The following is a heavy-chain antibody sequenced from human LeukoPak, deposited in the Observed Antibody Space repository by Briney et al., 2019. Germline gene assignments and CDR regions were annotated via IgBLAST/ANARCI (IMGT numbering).Heavy chain of an antibody. J-gene: IGHJ4*02. D-gene: IGHD2-21*01. Sequence: GGSLRLSCAAPGFTFSSYEMNWVRQAPGKGLEWVSYISSSGSTIYYADSVNGRFTVSRDNAKNTLYLKMNSLRDEDAAVYYCVRDPNYSENFDYWGQGALVTV. CDR1: GFTFSSYE. V-gene: IGHV3-48*03. CDR3: VRDPNYSENFDY. CDR2: ISSSGSTI.